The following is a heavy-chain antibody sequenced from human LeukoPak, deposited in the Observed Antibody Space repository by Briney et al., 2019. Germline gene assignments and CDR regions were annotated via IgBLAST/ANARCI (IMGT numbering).Heavy chain of an antibody. CDR3: VSFSGSYTPAY. Sequence: GESLKISCQTSGYSFNTFMIAWVRQMPGKGLEWMGIIYPGDSDTIYSPSFQGQLTISADKSISTAYLQWSSLKASDTAMYYCVSFSGSYTPAYGGQGTLVTVSS. V-gene: IGHV5-51*01. CDR2: IYPGDSDT. D-gene: IGHD1-26*01. J-gene: IGHJ4*02. CDR1: GYSFNTFM.